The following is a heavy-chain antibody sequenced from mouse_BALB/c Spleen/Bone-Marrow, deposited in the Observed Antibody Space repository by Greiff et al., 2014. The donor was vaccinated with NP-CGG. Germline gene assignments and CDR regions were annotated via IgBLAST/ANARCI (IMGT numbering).Heavy chain of an antibody. J-gene: IGHJ3*01. CDR3: APYYYGSSQFAY. V-gene: IGHV14-3*02. CDR2: IDPANGNT. D-gene: IGHD1-1*01. CDR1: GFNIKDTY. Sequence: EVQLQQSGAELVKPGASGKLSCTASGFNIKDTYMHWVKQRPEQGLEWIGRIDPANGNTKYDPKFQGKATITADTSSNTAYLQLSSLTSEDNAVYYCAPYYYGSSQFAYWGQGTLVTVSA.